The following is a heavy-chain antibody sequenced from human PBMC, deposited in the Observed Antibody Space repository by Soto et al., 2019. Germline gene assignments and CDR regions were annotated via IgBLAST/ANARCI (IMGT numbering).Heavy chain of an antibody. Sequence: EVQLVESGGGLVQPGGSLRLSCAASGFTFSSYSMNWVRQAPGKGLEWVSYISSSSSTIYYADSVKGRFTISRDNAKNSLYLQMNSLRDEDTAVYYCARDRIDCGGDCYLPEILFDYWGQGTLVTVSS. CDR3: ARDRIDCGGDCYLPEILFDY. CDR2: ISSSSSTI. D-gene: IGHD2-21*02. V-gene: IGHV3-48*02. CDR1: GFTFSSYS. J-gene: IGHJ4*02.